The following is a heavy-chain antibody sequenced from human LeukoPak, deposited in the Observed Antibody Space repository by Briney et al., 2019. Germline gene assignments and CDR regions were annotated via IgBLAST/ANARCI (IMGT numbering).Heavy chain of an antibody. CDR3: ALFLDILTGYHEDY. Sequence: SVKVSSKASGGTFSTYAISWVRQAPGQGLEWMGRIIPILGIANYAQKFQGRVTITADKSTSTGYMELSSLRSEDTAVYYCALFLDILTGYHEDYWGQGTLVTVSS. D-gene: IGHD3-9*01. V-gene: IGHV1-69*04. CDR2: IIPILGIA. CDR1: GGTFSTYA. J-gene: IGHJ4*02.